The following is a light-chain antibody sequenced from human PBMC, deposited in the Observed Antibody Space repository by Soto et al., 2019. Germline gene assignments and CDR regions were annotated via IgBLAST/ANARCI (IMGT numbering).Light chain of an antibody. CDR3: QRYNSYSWT. V-gene: IGKV1-5*01. CDR2: DAS. CDR1: QSISSW. Sequence: DIQMTQSPSTLSASVGDRVTITCRASQSISSWLAWYQQKPGKAPKLLIYDASSLESGVPSRFSGSGSGTEFTLTLSSLQPDDVATYYCQRYNSYSWTFGQGTKVEIK. J-gene: IGKJ1*01.